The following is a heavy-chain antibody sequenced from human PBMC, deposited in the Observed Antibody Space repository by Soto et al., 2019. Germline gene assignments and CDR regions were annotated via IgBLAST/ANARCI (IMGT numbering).Heavy chain of an antibody. CDR1: SGSISSSNW. V-gene: IGHV4-4*02. D-gene: IGHD3-10*01. J-gene: IGHJ6*03. Sequence: SETLSLTCAVSSGSISSSNWWSWVRQPPGKGLEWIGEIYHSGSTNYNPSLKSRVTISVDKSKNQFSLKLSSVTAADTAVYYCARLSGGSGSYSPYYYYYYMDVWGKGTTVTVSS. CDR3: ARLSGGSGSYSPYYYYYYMDV. CDR2: IYHSGST.